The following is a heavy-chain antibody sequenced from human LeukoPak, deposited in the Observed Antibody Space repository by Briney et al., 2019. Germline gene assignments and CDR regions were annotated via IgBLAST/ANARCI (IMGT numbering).Heavy chain of an antibody. V-gene: IGHV3-23*01. CDR1: GFTFSSYA. Sequence: GGSLRLSCAASGFTFSSYAMSWVRQAPGKGLQWVSTIGSSCDSTYYPDSVKGRFTISRDNSKNTLYLQMNSLRAEDTAVYYCAKGTYYFDYWGPGTLVIISS. J-gene: IGHJ4*02. D-gene: IGHD3/OR15-3a*01. CDR3: AKGTYYFDY. CDR2: IGSSCDST.